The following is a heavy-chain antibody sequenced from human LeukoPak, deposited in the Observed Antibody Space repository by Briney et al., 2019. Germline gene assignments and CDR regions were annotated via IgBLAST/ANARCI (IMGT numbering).Heavy chain of an antibody. V-gene: IGHV3-30*18. CDR2: ISYDGSNK. D-gene: IGHD1-26*01. CDR3: AKDLDPYSGSYPVDY. J-gene: IGHJ4*02. CDR1: AFTFSSYG. Sequence: PGGSLRLSCAASAFTFSSYGMHWVRQAPGKGLESVAVISYDGSNKFYADSLKGRFTISRDNSKNTLYLQMNSLRAEDTAVYYCAKDLDPYSGSYPVDYWGQGTLVTVSS.